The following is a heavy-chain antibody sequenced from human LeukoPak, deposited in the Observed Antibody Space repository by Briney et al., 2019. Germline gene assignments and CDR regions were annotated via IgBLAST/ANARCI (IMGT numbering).Heavy chain of an antibody. D-gene: IGHD2-8*01. CDR1: GYSISSGYY. J-gene: IGHJ3*02. Sequence: SETLSLTCAVSGYSISSGYYWGWIRQPPGKGLEWIGSIYHSGSTYYNPSLKSRVTISVDTSKNQFSLKLSSVTAADTAVYYCARLVYGAHAFDIWGQGTMVTVSS. CDR2: IYHSGST. CDR3: ARLVYGAHAFDI. V-gene: IGHV4-38-2*01.